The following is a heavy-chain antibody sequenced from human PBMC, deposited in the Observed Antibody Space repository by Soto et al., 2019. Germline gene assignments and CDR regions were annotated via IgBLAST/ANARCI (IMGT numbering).Heavy chain of an antibody. Sequence: PSEALSLTCTVSCGSVSSGSYYWSWIRQPPGKGLEWIGYIYYSGSTNYNPSLKSRVTISVDTSKNQFSLKLSSVTAADTAVYYCAKTRRSGYSYNWFDPWGQGTLVTVSS. CDR1: CGSVSSGSYY. CDR2: IYYSGST. D-gene: IGHD3-3*01. CDR3: AKTRRSGYSYNWFDP. V-gene: IGHV4-61*01. J-gene: IGHJ5*02.